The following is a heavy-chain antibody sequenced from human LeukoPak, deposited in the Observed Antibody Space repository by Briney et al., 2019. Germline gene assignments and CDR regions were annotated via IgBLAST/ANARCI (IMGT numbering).Heavy chain of an antibody. V-gene: IGHV4-30-4*01. CDR1: GGSISSGDYN. CDR3: ARDVLSADYYDSSWGLRPPYGIDV. D-gene: IGHD3-22*01. J-gene: IGHJ6*02. CDR2: IYYSGST. Sequence: SQTLSLTCTVSGGSISSGDYNWSWIRQPPGKGLEWIGYIYYSGSTYYNPSLKSRVTISVDTSKNQFSLKLSSVTAADTAVYYCARDVLSADYYDSSWGLRPPYGIDVWGQGTTVTVSS.